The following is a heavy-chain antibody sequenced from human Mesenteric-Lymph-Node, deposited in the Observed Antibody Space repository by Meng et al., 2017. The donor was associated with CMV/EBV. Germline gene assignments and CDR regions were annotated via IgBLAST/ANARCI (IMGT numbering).Heavy chain of an antibody. V-gene: IGHV4-30-4*08. CDR3: ARVPGIAVTSAVY. J-gene: IGHJ4*02. Sequence: SETLSLTCTVSGGSVKSGDYYWSWIRQPPGKGLEWIGYINYGGSTYYNSSLKSRVTISLNTSKNQFSLKLSSVTAADTAVYYCARVPGIAVTSAVYWGQGTLVTAPQ. D-gene: IGHD6-19*01. CDR2: INYGGST. CDR1: GGSVKSGDYY.